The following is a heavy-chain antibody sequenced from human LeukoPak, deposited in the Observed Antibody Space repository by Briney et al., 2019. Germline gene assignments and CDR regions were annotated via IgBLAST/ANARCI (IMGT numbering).Heavy chain of an antibody. CDR3: ARTYGDYPNYYFDY. CDR2: IISAFGPA. Sequence: EASVKVSCKASGGTFSNHVMTWVRQAPGQGLEWMGGIISAFGPANYAQKFQGRVTITADESINTAYMELSSLRSEDTAVYYCARTYGDYPNYYFDYWGQGTLVTVSS. CDR1: GGTFSNHV. D-gene: IGHD4-17*01. V-gene: IGHV1-69*13. J-gene: IGHJ4*02.